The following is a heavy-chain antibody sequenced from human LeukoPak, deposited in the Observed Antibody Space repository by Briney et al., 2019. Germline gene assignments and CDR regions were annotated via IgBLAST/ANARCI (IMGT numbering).Heavy chain of an antibody. J-gene: IGHJ4*02. CDR1: GYTFTGYY. Sequence: GASVKVSCKASGYTFTGYYMHWVRQAPGQGLEWMGRIIPILGIANYAQKFQGRVTITADKSTSTAYMELSSLRSEDTAVYYCARGTTVVANYFDYWGQRTLVTVSS. V-gene: IGHV1-69*04. D-gene: IGHD4-23*01. CDR3: ARGTTVVANYFDY. CDR2: IIPILGIA.